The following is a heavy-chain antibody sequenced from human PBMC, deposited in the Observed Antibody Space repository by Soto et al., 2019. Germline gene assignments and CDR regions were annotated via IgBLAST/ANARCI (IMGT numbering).Heavy chain of an antibody. CDR3: ASALDYYDNSGLAY. CDR2: INIYSGDA. V-gene: IGHV1-18*01. CDR1: GYTVTSYG. Sequence: QVRLEQSGPEVKTTGASVKGSCKASGYTVTSYGISWERQAPVQGRECMGWINIYSGDANYAQSFQDRVTMTRDTSTKTVYMEMRTLRSDDTAVYYCASALDYYDNSGLAYWCQGTLVTVSS. D-gene: IGHD3-22*01. J-gene: IGHJ4*02.